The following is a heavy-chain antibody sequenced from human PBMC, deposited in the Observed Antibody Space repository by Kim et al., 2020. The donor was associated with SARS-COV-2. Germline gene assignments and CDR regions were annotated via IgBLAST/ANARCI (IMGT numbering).Heavy chain of an antibody. V-gene: IGHV4-34*01. CDR3: ARKGVLMVYARLHDAFDI. D-gene: IGHD2-8*01. J-gene: IGHJ3*02. CDR1: GGSFSGYY. Sequence: SETLSLTCAVYGGSFSGYYWSWIRQPPGKGLEWIGEINHSGSTNYNPSLKSRVTISVDTSKNQFSLKLSSVTAADTAVYYCARKGVLMVYARLHDAFDIWVQGTMVTVSS. CDR2: INHSGST.